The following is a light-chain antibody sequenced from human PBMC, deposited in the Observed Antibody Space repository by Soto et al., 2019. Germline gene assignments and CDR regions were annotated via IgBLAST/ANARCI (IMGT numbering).Light chain of an antibody. V-gene: IGLV2-14*01. CDR2: EVT. Sequence: QSVLTQPASVSRSPGQSITISCTGTSNDVGVYNHVSWYQHHPGKAPQLMIYEVTNRPSGVSRRFSGSKSGNTASLTISGLQAEDEAHYYCSSYTSSSTYVFGTGTKVTVL. CDR1: SNDVGVYNH. CDR3: SSYTSSSTYV. J-gene: IGLJ1*01.